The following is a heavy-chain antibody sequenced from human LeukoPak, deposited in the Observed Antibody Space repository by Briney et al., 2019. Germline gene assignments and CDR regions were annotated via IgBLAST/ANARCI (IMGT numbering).Heavy chain of an antibody. CDR2: INSDGSST. CDR1: GFTFSNYW. CDR3: ALVSSGAFDI. V-gene: IGHV3-74*01. J-gene: IGHJ3*02. Sequence: GGSLRLSCAASGFTFSNYWIHWVRQAPGKGLVWVSRINSDGSSTSYADSVKGRLTISRDNAKNTLYLQMNSLRAEDTAVYYCALVSSGAFDIWGQGTMVTVSS. D-gene: IGHD6-19*01.